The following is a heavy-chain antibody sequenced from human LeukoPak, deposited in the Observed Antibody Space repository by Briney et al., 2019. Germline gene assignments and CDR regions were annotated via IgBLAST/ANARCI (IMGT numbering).Heavy chain of an antibody. CDR3: ARSSGRSPNREYMDV. CDR1: GYTFT. Sequence: GASVKVSCKASGYTFTIHWVRQAPGQGLEWMGIINPSGGSTSYAQKFQGRVTMTRGTSTSTVYMELSSLRSEDTAVYYCARSSGRSPNREYMDVWGKGTTVTVSS. D-gene: IGHD1-14*01. V-gene: IGHV1-46*01. J-gene: IGHJ6*03. CDR2: INPSGGST.